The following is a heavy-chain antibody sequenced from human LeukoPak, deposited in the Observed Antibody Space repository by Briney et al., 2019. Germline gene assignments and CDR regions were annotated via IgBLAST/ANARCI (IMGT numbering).Heavy chain of an antibody. CDR1: GFSLSTSGVG. Sequence: ESGPTLVNPTQTLTLTCTFSGFSLSTSGVGVGWIRQPPGKALEWLALIYWNDDKRYSPSLKSRLTITKDTSKNQVVLTMTNMDPVDTATYYCAHRDYDFWSGYYIFDYWAREPWSPSPQ. CDR3: AHRDYDFWSGYYIFDY. CDR2: IYWNDDK. J-gene: IGHJ4*02. V-gene: IGHV2-5*01. D-gene: IGHD3-3*01.